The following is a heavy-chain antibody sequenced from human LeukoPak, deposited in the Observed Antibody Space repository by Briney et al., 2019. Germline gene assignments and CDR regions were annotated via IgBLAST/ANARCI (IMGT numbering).Heavy chain of an antibody. CDR3: ARGWVRDAFDI. V-gene: IGHV6-1*01. CDR2: TYYKSKWYT. Sequence: SQTLSLTCVISGDSVSNNAWNWVRQTPSGGLECLGRTYYKSKWYTEYAEFVKSRISISPDTFKNQFSLQLNSVTPEDTAVYYCARGWVRDAFDIWSHGTMVTVS. CDR1: GDSVSNNA. J-gene: IGHJ3*02. D-gene: IGHD3-10*01.